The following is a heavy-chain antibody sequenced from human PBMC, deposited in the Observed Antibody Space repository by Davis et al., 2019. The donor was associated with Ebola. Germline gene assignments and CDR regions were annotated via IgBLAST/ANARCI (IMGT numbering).Heavy chain of an antibody. CDR2: IYYSGST. CDR3: ARVRFLEWLLLQGDNWFDP. CDR1: GASISSYY. Sequence: MPSETLSLTCSVSGASISSYYWSWIRQHPGKGLEWIGYIYYSGSTYYNPSLKSRVTISVDTSKNQFSLKLSSVHAADKAVYYFARVRFLEWLLLQGDNWFDPWGQGTLVTVSS. J-gene: IGHJ5*02. V-gene: IGHV4-59*08. D-gene: IGHD3-3*01.